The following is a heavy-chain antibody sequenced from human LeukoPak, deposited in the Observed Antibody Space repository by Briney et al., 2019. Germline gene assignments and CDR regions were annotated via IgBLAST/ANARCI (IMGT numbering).Heavy chain of an antibody. CDR1: GGSISSYY. CDR3: ARKYSSGWYPNDAFDI. D-gene: IGHD6-19*01. Sequence: SETLSLTCTVSGGSISSYYWSWIRQPPGKGLEWIGYIYYSGSTNYNPSLKSRVTISVDTSKNQFSLKLSSVTAADTAVYYCARKYSSGWYPNDAFDIWGQGTVVTVSS. CDR2: IYYSGST. V-gene: IGHV4-59*01. J-gene: IGHJ3*02.